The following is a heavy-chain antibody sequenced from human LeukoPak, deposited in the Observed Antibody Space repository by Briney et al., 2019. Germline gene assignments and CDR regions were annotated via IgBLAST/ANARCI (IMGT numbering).Heavy chain of an antibody. CDR1: GFTFGDYS. J-gene: IGHJ5*02. V-gene: IGHV3-48*01. CDR3: ARVASPFGVVISNWFDP. CDR2: ISGGGTTK. Sequence: PGGSLRLSWVASGFTFGDYSMHWVRQAPGKGLEWVSYISGGGTTKYYASSVKGRFTISRDNAKFVMYLQMNSLRAEDTAVYYCARVASPFGVVISNWFDPWGQGTLVTVTS. D-gene: IGHD3-3*01.